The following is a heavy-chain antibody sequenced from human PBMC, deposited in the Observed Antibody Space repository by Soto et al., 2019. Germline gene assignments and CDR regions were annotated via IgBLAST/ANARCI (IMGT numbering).Heavy chain of an antibody. CDR1: GDSISSSGHY. D-gene: IGHD3-16*01. Sequence: SETLSLTCTVSGDSISSSGHYWGWLRQPPGKGLEWIGSIFYSGTTYSNPSLKSRVTISVDTSKNQLSLKVSSVTAADTAGYYCERHSVGGPYYWGQGTLVTV. CDR3: ERHSVGGPYY. V-gene: IGHV4-39*01. CDR2: IFYSGTT. J-gene: IGHJ4*02.